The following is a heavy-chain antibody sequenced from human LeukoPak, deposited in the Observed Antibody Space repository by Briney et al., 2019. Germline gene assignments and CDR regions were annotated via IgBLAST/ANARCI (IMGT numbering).Heavy chain of an antibody. V-gene: IGHV3-11*04. CDR3: ARASSGSYSETDY. CDR2: ISGSGSTI. Sequence: GGSLRLSCAASRFTFSDYYMSWIRQAPGKGLEWVSYISGSGSTIYYADSVKGRFTISRDNAKNSLYLQMNSLRVEDTAAYYCARASSGSYSETDYWGQGTLVTVSS. D-gene: IGHD1-26*01. CDR1: RFTFSDYY. J-gene: IGHJ4*02.